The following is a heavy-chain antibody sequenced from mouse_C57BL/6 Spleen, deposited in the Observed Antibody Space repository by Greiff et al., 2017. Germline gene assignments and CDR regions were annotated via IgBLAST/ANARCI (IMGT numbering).Heavy chain of an antibody. CDR3: ASATDYGSSYFALDD. D-gene: IGHD1-1*01. J-gene: IGHJ4*01. Sequence: QVQLQQSGAELARPGASVKLSCKASGYTFTSYGISWVKQRTGQGLEWIVEIYPRSGNTYYNEKFKGKATLTADKASSTEYMELRSLTSEDAAVFFCASATDYGSSYFALDDWGQGTSVTVSS. CDR2: IYPRSGNT. V-gene: IGHV1-81*01. CDR1: GYTFTSYG.